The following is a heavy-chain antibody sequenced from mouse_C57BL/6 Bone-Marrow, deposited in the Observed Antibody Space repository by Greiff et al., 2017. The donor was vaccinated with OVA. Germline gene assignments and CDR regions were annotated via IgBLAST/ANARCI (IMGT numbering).Heavy chain of an antibody. CDR2: INSDGGST. CDR1: EYEFPSHD. Sequence: DVMLVESGGGLVQPGESLKLSCESNEYEFPSHDMSWVRQTPGKRLELVAAINSDGGSTYYPDTMERRFIIARDNTKKTLYLQMSSLRSEDTALYNCKRHGYDGDAYWGQGTLVTVSA. CDR3: KRHGYDGDAY. D-gene: IGHD2-2*01. V-gene: IGHV5-2*01. J-gene: IGHJ3*01.